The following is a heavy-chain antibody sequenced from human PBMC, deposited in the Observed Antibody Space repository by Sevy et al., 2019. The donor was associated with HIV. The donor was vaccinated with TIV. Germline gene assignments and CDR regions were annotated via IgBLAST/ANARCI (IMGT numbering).Heavy chain of an antibody. V-gene: IGHV1-2*02. Sequence: ASVKVSCKASGYTFTDYFMHWVRQAPGQGLEWMGWINPNRGGTNYAQRFRGRVTMTRDTSISPAYMELSRLRSEDSAVYYGASLSGYYYDSSRYYNTDAFDIWGQGTMVTVSS. D-gene: IGHD3-22*01. CDR3: ASLSGYYYDSSRYYNTDAFDI. J-gene: IGHJ3*02. CDR2: INPNRGGT. CDR1: GYTFTDYF.